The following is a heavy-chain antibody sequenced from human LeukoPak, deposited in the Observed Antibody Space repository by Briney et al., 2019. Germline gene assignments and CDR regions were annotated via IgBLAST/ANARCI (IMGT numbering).Heavy chain of an antibody. CDR3: AKDTQADYYDSSGYTDN. V-gene: IGHV3-9*03. CDR2: ISWNSGRI. D-gene: IGHD3-22*01. J-gene: IGHJ4*02. Sequence: SMRLSCAASGFTFDDYGMHWIRQAPGKGLEWVSGISWNSGRIGYADSVKGRFTISRDNAKNSLYLQMNSLRAEDMALYSCAKDTQADYYDSSGYTDNWGQGTLVTVSS. CDR1: GFTFDDYG.